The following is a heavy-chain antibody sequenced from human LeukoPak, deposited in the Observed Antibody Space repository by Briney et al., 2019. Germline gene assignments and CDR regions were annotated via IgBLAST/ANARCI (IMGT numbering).Heavy chain of an antibody. Sequence: SETLSLTCTVSGGPISTYYWSWMRQPPGRGLEWIGYIYYSGSTNHNPSLQSRVTISVDTSKNQFSLKLNSVTAADTAVYYCAGGGVPGGFYGSFDYWGQGTLVSVSS. D-gene: IGHD3-3*01. V-gene: IGHV4-59*01. J-gene: IGHJ4*02. CDR3: AGGGVPGGFYGSFDY. CDR1: GGPISTYY. CDR2: IYYSGST.